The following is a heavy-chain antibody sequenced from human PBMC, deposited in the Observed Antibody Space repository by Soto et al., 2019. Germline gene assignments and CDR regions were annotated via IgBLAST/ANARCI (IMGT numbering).Heavy chain of an antibody. D-gene: IGHD6-19*01. Sequence: EVQLLESGGGLVQPGGSLRLSCAASGFTFSSYAMTWVRQAPGRGLEWVSVIRGSGGSTYYADSVKGRFTISRDNAKNALYLQMSSLRADDTAVYYCAKDGSSNGWYVDDNWGQGTLVTVSS. V-gene: IGHV3-23*01. CDR2: IRGSGGST. CDR3: AKDGSSNGWYVDDN. J-gene: IGHJ4*02. CDR1: GFTFSSYA.